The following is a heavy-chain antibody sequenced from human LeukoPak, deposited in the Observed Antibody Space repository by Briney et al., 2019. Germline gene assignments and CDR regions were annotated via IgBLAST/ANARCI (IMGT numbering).Heavy chain of an antibody. D-gene: IGHD6-19*01. CDR2: ISNNGGYT. Sequence: PGGSLRLSCAASGFTFSSSAMSWVRQAPGKGLEWVSAISNNGGYTYYADSVQGRFTISRDNSKNTLYLQMNSLRAEDTAVYYCASLEIGSGWYPFDYWGQGTLVTVSS. CDR1: GFTFSSSA. V-gene: IGHV3-23*01. CDR3: ASLEIGSGWYPFDY. J-gene: IGHJ4*02.